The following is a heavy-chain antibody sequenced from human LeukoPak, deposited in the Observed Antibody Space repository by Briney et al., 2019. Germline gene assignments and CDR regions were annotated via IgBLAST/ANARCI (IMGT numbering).Heavy chain of an antibody. Sequence: GGSLRLSWAASRFTFSNYTMNWVRQAPGKGLEWVSAITVSGGSTFYADSVKGRFSISRDNAKNTLYLQMNSLRAEDTAVYYCATLLRLGESSLSDYWGQGILVTVSS. V-gene: IGHV3-23*01. J-gene: IGHJ4*02. CDR1: RFTFSNYT. CDR2: ITVSGGST. D-gene: IGHD3-16*02. CDR3: ATLLRLGESSLSDY.